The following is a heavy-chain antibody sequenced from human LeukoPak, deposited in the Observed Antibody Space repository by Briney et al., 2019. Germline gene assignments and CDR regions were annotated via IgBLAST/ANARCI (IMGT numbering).Heavy chain of an antibody. Sequence: SETLSLTCTVSGYSISSGYYWGWIRQPPGKGLEWIGSIYHSGSTYYNPSLKSRVTISVDTSKNQFSLKLSSVTAADTAVYYCAGGRGSGSWGQGTLVTVSS. J-gene: IGHJ5*02. CDR1: GYSISSGYY. D-gene: IGHD3-10*01. CDR2: IYHSGST. V-gene: IGHV4-38-2*02. CDR3: AGGRGSGS.